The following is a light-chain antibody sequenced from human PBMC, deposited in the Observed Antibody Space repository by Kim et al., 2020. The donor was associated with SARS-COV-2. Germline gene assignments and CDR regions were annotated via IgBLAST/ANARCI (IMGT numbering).Light chain of an antibody. Sequence: SYELTQPPSLSVAPGKTASFTCWGDKFGGKYVSWYQQKSGQSPVLVIYKDNRRPSGIPERFSLSNSGNTATLTISRTQAVDEAYYYCQAWDSSIYYFGTG. CDR3: QAWDSSIYY. J-gene: IGLJ1*01. V-gene: IGLV3-1*01. CDR1: KFGGKY. CDR2: KDN.